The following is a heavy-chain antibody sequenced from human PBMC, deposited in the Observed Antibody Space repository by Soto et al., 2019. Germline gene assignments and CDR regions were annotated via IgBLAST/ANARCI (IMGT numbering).Heavy chain of an antibody. Sequence: SETLSLTCTVSGGSISRYYWSWIRQPPGKGLEWIGYMYNTGSTVYNPPFKSRVTISVDTSKNQFSLQLKSVTPEDTAVYYCARDRLGSSGYYLDAFDIWGQGTMVTVSS. CDR1: GGSISRYY. CDR3: ARDRLGSSGYYLDAFDI. J-gene: IGHJ3*02. D-gene: IGHD3-22*01. CDR2: MYNTGST. V-gene: IGHV4-59*12.